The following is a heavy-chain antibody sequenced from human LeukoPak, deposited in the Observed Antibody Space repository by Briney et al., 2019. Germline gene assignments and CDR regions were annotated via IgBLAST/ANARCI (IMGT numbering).Heavy chain of an antibody. CDR1: GFTFSSYA. D-gene: IGHD6-19*01. J-gene: IGHJ4*02. CDR3: ARDRRAVAVYFDY. V-gene: IGHV3-23*01. CDR2: FSGSGGST. Sequence: GGSLRLSCAASGFTFSSYAMSWVRQAPGKGLECISGFSGSGGSTYYADSVKGRFAFSRDNSKNTLYLQMNSLRPEDTAVYYCARDRRAVAVYFDYWGQGTLVTVSS.